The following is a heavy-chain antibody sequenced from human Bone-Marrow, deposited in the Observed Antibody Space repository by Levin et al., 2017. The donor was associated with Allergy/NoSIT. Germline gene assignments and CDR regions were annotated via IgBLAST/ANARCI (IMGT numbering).Heavy chain of an antibody. J-gene: IGHJ4*02. V-gene: IGHV4-30-4*01. D-gene: IGHD2-21*01. Sequence: SQTLSLPCTVSGGSIRSGDYYWSWIRQPPGKGLEWIGYIYYSGSTYYNPSLKSRVTISVDTSKNQFSLKLSSVTAADTAVYYCARVEGMGESSFDYWGQGTLVTVSS. CDR1: GGSIRSGDYY. CDR2: IYYSGST. CDR3: ARVEGMGESSFDY.